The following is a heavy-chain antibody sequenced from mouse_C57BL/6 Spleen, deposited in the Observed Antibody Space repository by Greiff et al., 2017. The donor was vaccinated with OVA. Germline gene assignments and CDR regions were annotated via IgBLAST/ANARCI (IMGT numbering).Heavy chain of an antibody. J-gene: IGHJ4*01. CDR2: ISSGSSTI. CDR1: GFTFSDYG. CDR3: AELGLYYAMDY. D-gene: IGHD4-1*01. V-gene: IGHV5-17*01. Sequence: EVMLVESGGGLVKPGGSLKLSCAASGFTFSDYGMHWVRQAPEKGLEWVAYISSGSSTIYYGDTVKGRFTISRDNAKNTLFLQMTSLRSEDTAMYYCAELGLYYAMDYWGQGTSVTVSS.